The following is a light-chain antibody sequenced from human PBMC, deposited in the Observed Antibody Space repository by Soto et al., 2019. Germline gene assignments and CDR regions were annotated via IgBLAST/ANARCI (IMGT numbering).Light chain of an antibody. V-gene: IGKV3-15*01. CDR2: GVS. Sequence: EIVMTQSPATLSVSPGERATLSCRASQSVTNNWLAWYQQKPGQAPRLLIYGVSTRATGIPARFSGSGSGAEFTLTISSLPSEDFAVYYCPQYCSWPLTFGGGTKVELK. J-gene: IGKJ4*01. CDR1: QSVTNN. CDR3: PQYCSWPLT.